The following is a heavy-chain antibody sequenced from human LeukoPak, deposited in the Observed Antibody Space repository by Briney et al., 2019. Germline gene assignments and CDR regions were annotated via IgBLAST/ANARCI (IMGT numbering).Heavy chain of an antibody. J-gene: IGHJ4*02. D-gene: IGHD6-6*01. V-gene: IGHV4-39*07. CDR2: IYYSGST. CDR3: ARDQIAARPLDY. CDR1: GGSISSSSYY. Sequence: PSETLSLTCTVSGGSISSSSYYWGWIRQPPGKGLEWIGSIYYSGSTYYNPSLKSRVTISVDTSKNQFSLKLSSVTAADTAVYYCARDQIAARPLDYWGQGTLVTVSS.